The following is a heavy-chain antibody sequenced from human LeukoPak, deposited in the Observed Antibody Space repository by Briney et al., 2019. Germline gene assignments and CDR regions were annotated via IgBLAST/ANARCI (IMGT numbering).Heavy chain of an antibody. CDR1: GFTFTSSA. Sequence: RASVKVSCKASGFTFTSSAMQWVRQARGQRLEWIGWIVVGSGNTNYAQKFQERVTITRDMSTSTAYMELSSLRSEDTAVYYCAAGGFVDTAMVTDEDYYYGMDVWGQGTTVTVSS. V-gene: IGHV1-58*02. D-gene: IGHD5-18*01. CDR3: AAGGFVDTAMVTDEDYYYGMDV. J-gene: IGHJ6*02. CDR2: IVVGSGNT.